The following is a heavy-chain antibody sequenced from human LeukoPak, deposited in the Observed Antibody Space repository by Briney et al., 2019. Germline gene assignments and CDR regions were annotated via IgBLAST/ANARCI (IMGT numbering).Heavy chain of an antibody. J-gene: IGHJ4*02. CDR3: ATEGYYDSSGYYTDY. Sequence: ASVKVSCKVSGYTLTELSMHWVRQAPGKGFEWMGRFDPEKGETIYAQKFQGRVTMTEDTSTDTAYMELSSLRSEDTAVYYCATEGYYDSSGYYTDYWGQGTLVTVSS. CDR2: FDPEKGET. D-gene: IGHD3-22*01. CDR1: GYTLTELS. V-gene: IGHV1-24*01.